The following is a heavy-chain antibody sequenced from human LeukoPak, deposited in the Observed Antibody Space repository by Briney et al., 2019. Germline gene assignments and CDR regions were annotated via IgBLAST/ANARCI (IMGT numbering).Heavy chain of an antibody. V-gene: IGHV1-46*01. CDR3: ARAAAAGTDGGYFDY. CDR1: GYTFTSYY. D-gene: IGHD6-13*01. J-gene: IGHJ4*02. CDR2: INPSGGST. Sequence: ASVTVSCKASGYTFTSYYMHWVRQAPGQGLEWMGIINPSGGSTSYAQKFQGRVTMTRDTSTSTVYMELSSLRSEDTAVYYCARAAAAGTDGGYFDYWGQGTLVTVSS.